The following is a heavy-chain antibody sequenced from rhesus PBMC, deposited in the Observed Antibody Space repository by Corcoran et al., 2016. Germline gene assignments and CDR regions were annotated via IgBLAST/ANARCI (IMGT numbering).Heavy chain of an antibody. CDR2: ISGRGGST. CDR3: AREGTYNFWTGYPFDY. CDR1: GGSISSNY. J-gene: IGHJ4*01. D-gene: IGHD3-3*01. V-gene: IGHV4-173*01. Sequence: QLQLQESGPGLVKPSETLSLTCAVSGGSISSNYWSWIRQPPGKGLEWIGRISGRGGSTDYNPSLKSRVNISTDTSKNQCSLKLSSVTAADTAVYYCAREGTYNFWTGYPFDYWGQGVLVTVSS.